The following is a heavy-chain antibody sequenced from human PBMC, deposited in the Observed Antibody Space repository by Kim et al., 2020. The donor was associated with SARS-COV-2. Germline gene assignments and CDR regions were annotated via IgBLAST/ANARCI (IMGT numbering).Heavy chain of an antibody. D-gene: IGHD3-16*02. CDR2: ISGSGGST. Sequence: GGSLRLSCAASGFTFSSYAMSWVRQAPGKGLEWVSAISGSGGSTYYADSVKGRFTISRDNSKNTLYLQMNSLRAEDTAVYYCAKDRVITFGGVIDDDAFDIWGQGTMVTVSS. V-gene: IGHV3-23*01. J-gene: IGHJ3*02. CDR3: AKDRVITFGGVIDDDAFDI. CDR1: GFTFSSYA.